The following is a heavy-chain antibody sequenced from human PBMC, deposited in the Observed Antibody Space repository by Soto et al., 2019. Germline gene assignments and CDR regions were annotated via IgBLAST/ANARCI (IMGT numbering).Heavy chain of an antibody. CDR2: IYWDDTK. D-gene: IGHD3-22*01. J-gene: IGHJ5*02. Sequence: QITLKESGPTLVKPTQTLTLTCTFSGFSLSTSGVGVGWIRQPPGKALEWLALIYWDDTKRYSPSLKTRLTITKDTSKNQAVLTMTNMDPVDTAAYYCAHRIVTNNWFDPWGQGPLVTVSS. CDR3: AHRIVTNNWFDP. V-gene: IGHV2-5*02. CDR1: GFSLSTSGVG.